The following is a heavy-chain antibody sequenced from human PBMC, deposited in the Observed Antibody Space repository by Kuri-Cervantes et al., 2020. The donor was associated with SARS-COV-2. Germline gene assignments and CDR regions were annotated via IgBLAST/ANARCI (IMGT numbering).Heavy chain of an antibody. CDR1: GGTFSSYA. D-gene: IGHD1-26*01. CDR3: ARERASGWAGDFGY. J-gene: IGHJ4*02. CDR2: IIPIFGTA. V-gene: IGHV1-69*05. Sequence: SVKVSCKASGGTFSSYAISWVRQAPGQGLEWMGGIIPIFGTANYAQKFQGRITITTDESTSTAYMELSSLRSEDTAVYYCARERASGWAGDFGYWGQGTLVTVSS.